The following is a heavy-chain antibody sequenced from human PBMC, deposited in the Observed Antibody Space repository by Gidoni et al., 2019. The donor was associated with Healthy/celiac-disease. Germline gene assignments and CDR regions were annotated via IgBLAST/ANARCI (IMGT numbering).Heavy chain of an antibody. V-gene: IGHV4-34*01. Sequence: QVQLQQWGAGLLKPSETLSLTCAVYGGSFSGYYWSWIRQPPGKGLEWIGEINHSGSTNYNPSLKSRVTISVDTSKNQFSLKLSSVTAADTAVYYCARAGAAAGPLWTLDAFDIWGQGTMVTVSS. CDR3: ARAGAAAGPLWTLDAFDI. CDR1: GGSFSGYY. D-gene: IGHD6-13*01. J-gene: IGHJ3*02. CDR2: INHSGST.